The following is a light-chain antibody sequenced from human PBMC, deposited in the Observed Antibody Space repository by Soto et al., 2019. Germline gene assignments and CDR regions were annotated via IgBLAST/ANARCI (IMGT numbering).Light chain of an antibody. J-gene: IGKJ2*01. CDR2: DAS. CDR1: QSVSSY. CDR3: XXRSNWPYT. V-gene: IGKV3-11*01. Sequence: EIVLTQSPATLSLSPGERATLSCRASQSVSSYLAWYQQKPGQAPRLLIYDASNRATGIPARFSGSGSGPXXXXXXXXLXPEXXXXYSCXXRSNWPYTFGQGTKLEIK.